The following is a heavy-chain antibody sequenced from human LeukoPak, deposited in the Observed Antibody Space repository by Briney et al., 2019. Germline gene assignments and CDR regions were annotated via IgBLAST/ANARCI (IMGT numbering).Heavy chain of an antibody. V-gene: IGHV4-34*01. D-gene: IGHD6-19*01. CDR2: INHSGST. J-gene: IGHJ6*04. CDR1: GGSFSGYY. CDR3: ARGWIFAVAAFYYYYGMDV. Sequence: SETLSLTCAVYGGSFSGYYWSWIRQPPGKGLEWIGEINHSGSTNYNPSLKGRATISVDTSKNQFSLKLSSVTAADTAVYYCARGWIFAVAAFYYYYGMDVWGKGTTVTVSS.